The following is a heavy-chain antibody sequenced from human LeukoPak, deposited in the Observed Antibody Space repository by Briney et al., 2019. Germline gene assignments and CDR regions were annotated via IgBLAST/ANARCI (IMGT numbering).Heavy chain of an antibody. CDR2: IIPIFGTA. D-gene: IGHD3-22*01. J-gene: IGHJ5*02. V-gene: IGHV1-69*05. CDR3: ARGYYDSNH. CDR1: GGTFSSYA. Sequence: ASVKVSCKASGGTFSSYAISWVRQAPGQGLEWMGGIIPIFGTANYAQKLQGRVTMTTDTSTSTAYMELRSLRSDDTAVYYCARGYYDSNHWGQGTLVTVSS.